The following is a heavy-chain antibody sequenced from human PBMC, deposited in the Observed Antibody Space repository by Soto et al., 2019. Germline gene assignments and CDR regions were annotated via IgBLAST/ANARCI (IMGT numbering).Heavy chain of an antibody. CDR1: GFTVSSNY. J-gene: IGHJ3*02. CDR2: IYSGGST. Sequence: GGSLRLSCAASGFTVSSNYMSWVRQAPGKGLEWVSVIYSGGSTYYADSVKGRFTISRDNSKNTLYLQMNSLRAEDTAVYYCARARDSDDSSGYYPDAFDIWGQGTMVTVSS. CDR3: ARARDSDDSSGYYPDAFDI. V-gene: IGHV3-53*01. D-gene: IGHD3-22*01.